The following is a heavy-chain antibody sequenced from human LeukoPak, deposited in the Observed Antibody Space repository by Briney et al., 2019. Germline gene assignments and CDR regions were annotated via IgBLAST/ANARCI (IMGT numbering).Heavy chain of an antibody. Sequence: PVEVSCKPSGRTFSCYAIRWVRQAPGQGLEWMGGIIPVLGIVNYAQKFQGRVTITPDKSTSTAYMELSSLRSEDTAVYYCARVRTTVTTRAFDIWGQGTMVTVSS. V-gene: IGHV1-69*10. CDR3: ARVRTTVTTRAFDI. CDR1: GRTFSCYA. J-gene: IGHJ3*02. D-gene: IGHD4-17*01. CDR2: IIPVLGIV.